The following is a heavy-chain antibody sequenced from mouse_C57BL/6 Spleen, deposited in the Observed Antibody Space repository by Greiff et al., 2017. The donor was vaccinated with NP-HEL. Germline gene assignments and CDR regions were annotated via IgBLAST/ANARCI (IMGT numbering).Heavy chain of an antibody. CDR3: ARAGDDYGSSPYFDV. CDR2: IYPRSGNT. V-gene: IGHV1-81*01. J-gene: IGHJ1*03. Sequence: QVQLQQSGAELVRPGASVKLSCKASGYTFTSYGISWVKQRTGQGLEWIGEIYPRSGNTYYNEKFKGKATLTADKSSRTAYMELRSLTSGDSAVYFCARAGDDYGSSPYFDVWGTGTTVTVSS. CDR1: GYTFTSYG. D-gene: IGHD1-1*01.